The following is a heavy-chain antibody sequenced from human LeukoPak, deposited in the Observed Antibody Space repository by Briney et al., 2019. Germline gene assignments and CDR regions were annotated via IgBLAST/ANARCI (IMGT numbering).Heavy chain of an antibody. CDR3: AKQLQVVTAILDFDY. Sequence: PGGSLRLSCAASGFTFSSYAMSWVRQAPGKGLEWVSAISGSGGSTYYADSVKGRFTISRDNSKNTLYLQMNSLRAEDTAVYYCAKQLQVVTAILDFDYWGQGTLVTVSS. D-gene: IGHD2-21*02. CDR2: ISGSGGST. CDR1: GFTFSSYA. V-gene: IGHV3-23*01. J-gene: IGHJ4*02.